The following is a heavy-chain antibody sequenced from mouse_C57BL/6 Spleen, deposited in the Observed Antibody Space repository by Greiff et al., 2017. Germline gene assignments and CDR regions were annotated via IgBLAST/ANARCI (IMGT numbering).Heavy chain of an antibody. J-gene: IGHJ4*01. Sequence: EVKVVESGGGLVKPGGSLKLSCAASGFTFSDYGMHWVRQAPEKGLEWVAYISSGSSTIYYADTVKGRFTISRDNAKNTLFLQMTSLRSEDTAMYYCARTGYYGSSHYYAMDYWGQGTSVTVSS. CDR3: ARTGYYGSSHYYAMDY. V-gene: IGHV5-17*01. D-gene: IGHD1-1*01. CDR1: GFTFSDYG. CDR2: ISSGSSTI.